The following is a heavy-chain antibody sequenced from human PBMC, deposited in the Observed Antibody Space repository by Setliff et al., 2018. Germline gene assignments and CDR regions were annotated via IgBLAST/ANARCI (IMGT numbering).Heavy chain of an antibody. V-gene: IGHV3-48*04. D-gene: IGHD3-22*01. J-gene: IGHJ4*02. CDR3: AKDRSRDYDDSSGYDH. Sequence: PGGSLSLSCVVSGFSFSNYGMTWVRQAPGKGLEWISYISTSSGTRYYADSVKGRFTISRDNAKNSLYLQMNRLRAEDTALYYCAKDRSRDYDDSSGYDHWGQGTLVTVSS. CDR1: GFSFSNYG. CDR2: ISTSSGTR.